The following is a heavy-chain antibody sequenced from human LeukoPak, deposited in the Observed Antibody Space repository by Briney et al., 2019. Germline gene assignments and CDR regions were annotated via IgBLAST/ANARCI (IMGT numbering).Heavy chain of an antibody. CDR1: GYTFTSYY. V-gene: IGHV1-2*02. D-gene: IGHD5-18*01. J-gene: IGHJ5*02. CDR3: ARGGGTAMVIYWFDP. Sequence: GASVKVSCKASGYTFTSYYMHWVRQAPGQGLEWMGWINPNSGGTNYAQKFQGRVTMTRDTSISTAYMELSRLRSDDTAVYYCARGGGTAMVIYWFDPWGQGTLVTVSS. CDR2: INPNSGGT.